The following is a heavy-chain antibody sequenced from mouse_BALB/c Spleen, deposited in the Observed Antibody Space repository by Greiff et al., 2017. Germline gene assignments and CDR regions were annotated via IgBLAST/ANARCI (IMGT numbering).Heavy chain of an antibody. CDR1: GFTFSSYA. J-gene: IGHJ4*01. V-gene: IGHV5-6-5*01. Sequence: EVQRVESGGGLVKPGGSLKLSCAASGFTFSSYAMSWVRQTPEKRLEWVASISSGGSTYYPDSVKGRFTISRDNARNILYLQMSSLRSEDTAMYYCARVRYEGSMDYWGQGTSVTVSS. CDR2: ISSGGST. D-gene: IGHD2-14*01. CDR3: ARVRYEGSMDY.